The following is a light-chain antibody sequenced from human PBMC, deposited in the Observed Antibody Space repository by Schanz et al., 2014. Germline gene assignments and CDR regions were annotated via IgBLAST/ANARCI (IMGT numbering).Light chain of an antibody. J-gene: IGKJ4*01. CDR2: RAS. Sequence: DIQMTQSPSSLSASAGDRVTITCRASQNIRNYLNWYQQSPGKAPKLLIYRASNLQSGVPSRFTGSGSGTDFTLTISSLQPDDSATFYCQQSYIVPLTFGGGTKVEIK. CDR3: QQSYIVPLT. V-gene: IGKV1-39*01. CDR1: QNIRNY.